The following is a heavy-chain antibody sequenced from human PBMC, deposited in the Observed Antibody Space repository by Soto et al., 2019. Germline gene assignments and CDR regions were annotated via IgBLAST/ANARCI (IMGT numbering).Heavy chain of an antibody. J-gene: IGHJ4*02. Sequence: VGSLRLSCASSVFTFSSYWMSWVRQSPGKGLEWVANIKQDGSEKYYVDSVKGRFTISRDNAKNSLYLQMNSLRAEDTAVYYCAREGGYRKSYYYFEYLGQGTLVIVS. CDR1: VFTFSSYW. CDR3: AREGGYRKSYYYFEY. D-gene: IGHD1-1*01. CDR2: IKQDGSEK. V-gene: IGHV3-7*03.